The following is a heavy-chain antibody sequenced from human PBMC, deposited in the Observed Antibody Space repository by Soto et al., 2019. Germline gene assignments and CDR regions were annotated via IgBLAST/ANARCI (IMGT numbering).Heavy chain of an antibody. CDR1: GYTFTHYA. CDR3: ARQGDSRILRDTFDI. CDR2: INTDNGNT. V-gene: IGHV1-3*04. J-gene: IGHJ3*02. Sequence: QVQLVQFGAEVKQPGASVKVSCKSSGYTFTHYAMHWVRQAPGQGLEWLGWINTDNGNTAFSQKFQGRVSITMDTSASTAYVELSSLISEDTAVYYCARQGDSRILRDTFDIWGQGTVVTVAS. D-gene: IGHD2-8*01.